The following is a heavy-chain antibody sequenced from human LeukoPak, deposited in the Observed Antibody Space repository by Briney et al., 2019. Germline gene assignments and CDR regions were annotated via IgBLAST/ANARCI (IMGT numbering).Heavy chain of an antibody. Sequence: GSLRLSCAASGFTFSSYEMNWVRQAPGKGLEWVSYISSSGSTIYYADSVKGRFTISRDDAKNLLYLDMNSLRAEDTAVYYCARGHTAVTRHFDFWGQGTPVTVSS. CDR3: ARGHTAVTRHFDF. D-gene: IGHD4-17*01. J-gene: IGHJ4*02. CDR1: GFTFSSYE. CDR2: ISSSGSTI. V-gene: IGHV3-48*03.